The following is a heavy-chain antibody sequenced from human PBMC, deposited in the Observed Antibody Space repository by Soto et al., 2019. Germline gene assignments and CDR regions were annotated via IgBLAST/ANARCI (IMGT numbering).Heavy chain of an antibody. V-gene: IGHV4-59*01. Sequence: TSETLSLTCIVSGGSSTTVHWSWIRQPPGRGLEYIGYMSYSGSTTYNPSLKSRVTISLHTSNNQFSLDLNSVTAADTAVYYCARARNFLTGSYKGGFYYFDYWGQGTLVTVSS. CDR1: GGSSTTVH. CDR3: ARARNFLTGSYKGGFYYFDY. J-gene: IGHJ4*02. D-gene: IGHD3-9*01. CDR2: MSYSGST.